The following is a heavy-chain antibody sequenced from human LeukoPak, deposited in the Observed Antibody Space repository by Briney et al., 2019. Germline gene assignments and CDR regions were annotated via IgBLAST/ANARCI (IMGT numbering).Heavy chain of an antibody. D-gene: IGHD6-25*01. Sequence: GESLKISCKGSGYSFTSYWIGWVRQMPGKGLEWMGIIYPGDSDTRYSPSFQGQVSISADKSFSTAYLHWSSLKASDTAMYYCARRAASSPWNYFEYWGQGTLVTVSS. J-gene: IGHJ4*02. CDR3: ARRAASSPWNYFEY. CDR1: GYSFTSYW. CDR2: IYPGDSDT. V-gene: IGHV5-51*01.